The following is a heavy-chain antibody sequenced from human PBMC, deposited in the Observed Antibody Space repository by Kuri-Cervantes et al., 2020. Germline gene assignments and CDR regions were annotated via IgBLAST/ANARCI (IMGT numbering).Heavy chain of an antibody. Sequence: ASVKVSCKVSGYTLTELSMHWVRQAPGKGLEWMGGFDPEDGETIYAQKFQGRVTMTEDTSTDTAYMELSRLRSDDTAVYYCARDGGDSGDYGDYWGQGTLVTVSS. CDR2: FDPEDGET. J-gene: IGHJ4*02. CDR3: ARDGGDSGDYGDY. V-gene: IGHV1-24*01. CDR1: GYTLTELS. D-gene: IGHD3-10*01.